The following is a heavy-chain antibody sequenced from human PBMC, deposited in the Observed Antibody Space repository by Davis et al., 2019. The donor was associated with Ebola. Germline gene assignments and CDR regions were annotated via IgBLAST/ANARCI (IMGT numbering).Heavy chain of an antibody. V-gene: IGHV5-10-1*01. CDR1: GYSFTSYW. Sequence: GESLKISCQCSGYSFTSYWISWVRQMPGKGLEWMGRIDPSDSYTNYSPSFQGHVTISADKSISTAYLQWSSLKASDTAIYYCARGRYCSGGSCYSNPTDYWGQGTLLTVSS. CDR2: IDPSDSYT. D-gene: IGHD2-15*01. CDR3: ARGRYCSGGSCYSNPTDY. J-gene: IGHJ4*02.